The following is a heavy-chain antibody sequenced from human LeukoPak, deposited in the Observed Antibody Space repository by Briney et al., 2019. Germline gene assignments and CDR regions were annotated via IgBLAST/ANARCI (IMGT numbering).Heavy chain of an antibody. V-gene: IGHV3-23*01. J-gene: IGHJ4*02. CDR2: ISGSGGST. Sequence: GGSLRVSCAASGFTFSSYAMSWVRQAPGNGLEWVSAISGSGGSTYYADSVKGRFTISRDNSKNTLYLQMNSLRAEDTAVYYCAKVPLYDFWSGIYFDYWGQGTLVTVSS. CDR3: AKVPLYDFWSGIYFDY. D-gene: IGHD3-3*01. CDR1: GFTFSSYA.